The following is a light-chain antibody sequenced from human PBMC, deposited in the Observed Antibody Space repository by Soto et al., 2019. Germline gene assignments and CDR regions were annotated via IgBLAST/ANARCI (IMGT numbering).Light chain of an antibody. Sequence: QSALTKPASVSGSPGQSIAISCTGTSSDIGGYDFVSWYQQHPGKVPKLVIYDVNNRPSGVSDRFSGSKSGNTASLTISGLQAEDEAHYYCSSYTGSNTEVFGGGTKLTVL. CDR3: SSYTGSNTEV. CDR2: DVN. CDR1: SSDIGGYDF. V-gene: IGLV2-14*03. J-gene: IGLJ2*01.